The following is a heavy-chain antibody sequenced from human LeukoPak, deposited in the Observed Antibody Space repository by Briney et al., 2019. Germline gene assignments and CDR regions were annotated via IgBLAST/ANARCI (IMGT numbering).Heavy chain of an antibody. CDR3: ARSPGALVVVAAPYFDY. CDR1: GGSISSSSYY. CDR2: IYYSGST. Sequence: SETLSLTCTVSGGSISSSSYYWGWIRQPPGKGLEWIGSIYYSGSTYYNPSLKSRVTISVDTSKNQFSLKLSSVTAADTAVYYCARSPGALVVVAAPYFDYWGQGTLATVSS. D-gene: IGHD2-15*01. J-gene: IGHJ4*02. V-gene: IGHV4-39*01.